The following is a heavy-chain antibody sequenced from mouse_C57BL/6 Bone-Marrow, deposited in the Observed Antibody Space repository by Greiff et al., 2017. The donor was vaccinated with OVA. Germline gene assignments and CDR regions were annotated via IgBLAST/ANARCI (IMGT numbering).Heavy chain of an antibody. V-gene: IGHV1-69*01. Sequence: QVQLQQPGAELVMPGASVKLSCKASGYTFTSYWMHWVKQRPGQGLEWIGEIDPSDSYTNYNQKFKGKATLTVDKSSSTAYMQLSSLTSEDSAVYYCARSAYYAPDAIDYWGQGTTLTVSS. CDR1: GYTFTSYW. CDR2: IDPSDSYT. CDR3: ARSAYYAPDAIDY. J-gene: IGHJ2*01. D-gene: IGHD2-10*01.